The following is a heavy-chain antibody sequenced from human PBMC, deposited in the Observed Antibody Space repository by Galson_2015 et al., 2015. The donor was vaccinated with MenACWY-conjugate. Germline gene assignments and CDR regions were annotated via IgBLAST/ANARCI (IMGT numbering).Heavy chain of an antibody. J-gene: IGHJ6*02. Sequence: SVKVSCKVSGYTLSKLSMHWARQAPGKGLEWMGGFDTENAETVYAEKFLGRVTVTEDTSTDTVYMDLSSLRSDDTAIYYCASVRTGYCHGGTCYGLDVWGQGTTV. V-gene: IGHV1-24*01. CDR2: FDTENAET. CDR1: GYTLSKLS. D-gene: IGHD2-15*01. CDR3: ASVRTGYCHGGTCYGLDV.